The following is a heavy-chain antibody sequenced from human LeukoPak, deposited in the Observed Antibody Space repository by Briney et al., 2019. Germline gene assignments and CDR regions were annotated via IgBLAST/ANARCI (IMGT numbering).Heavy chain of an antibody. CDR3: ARDRLGGGYSGSYYALGY. V-gene: IGHV3-21*01. D-gene: IGHD1-26*01. Sequence: SGGSLRLSCAASGFTFKNYAMSWVRQAPGKGLEWVSSISSSSSYIYYADSVKGRFTISRDNAKNSLYLQMNSLRAEDTAVYYCARDRLGGGYSGSYYALGYWGQGTLVTVSS. J-gene: IGHJ4*02. CDR1: GFTFKNYA. CDR2: ISSSSSYI.